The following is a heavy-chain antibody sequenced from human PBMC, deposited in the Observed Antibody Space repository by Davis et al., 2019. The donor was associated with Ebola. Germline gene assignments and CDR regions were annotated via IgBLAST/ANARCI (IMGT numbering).Heavy chain of an antibody. CDR3: ARDHQRGYSGYVS. D-gene: IGHD5-12*01. V-gene: IGHV3-73*01. CDR1: GFTFSGSA. Sequence: GGSLRLSCAASGFTFSGSAMHWVRQASGKGLEWVGRIRSKANSYATAYAASVKGRFTISRDDSKNTAYLQMNSLRAEDTAVYYCARDHQRGYSGYVSWGQGTLVTVSS. CDR2: IRSKANSYAT. J-gene: IGHJ4*02.